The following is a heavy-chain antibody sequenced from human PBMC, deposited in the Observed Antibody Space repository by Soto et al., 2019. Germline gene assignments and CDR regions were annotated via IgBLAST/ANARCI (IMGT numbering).Heavy chain of an antibody. CDR2: ISNNGRTI. D-gene: IGHD2-15*01. CDR1: GFTFSDYY. V-gene: IGHV3-11*01. Sequence: VQLVESGGGSVKPGGSLRLSSVASGFTFSDYYMSWIRQTPGKGLEWTSYISNNGRTIFYRDSVNGRFTISRDNAKRLLCLQMNSLRVEDTAIYYCARLPPPSCSGASCSPYWGQGTLVTVSS. CDR3: ARLPPPSCSGASCSPY. J-gene: IGHJ4*02.